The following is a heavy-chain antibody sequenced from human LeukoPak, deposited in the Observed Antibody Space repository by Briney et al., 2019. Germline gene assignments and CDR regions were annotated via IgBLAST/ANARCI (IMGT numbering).Heavy chain of an antibody. J-gene: IGHJ4*02. CDR1: GFTFSSYA. D-gene: IGHD3-22*01. Sequence: LRLSCAASGFTFSSYAMHWVRQAPGKGLEWVAVISYDGSNKYYADSVKGRFTISRDNSKNTLYLQMNSLRAEDTAVYYCARGPQDYYDSSGYYYYWGQGTLVTVSS. V-gene: IGHV3-30-3*01. CDR2: ISYDGSNK. CDR3: ARGPQDYYDSSGYYYY.